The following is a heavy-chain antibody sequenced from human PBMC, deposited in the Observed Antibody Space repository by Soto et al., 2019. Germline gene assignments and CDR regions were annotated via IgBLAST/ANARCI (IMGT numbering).Heavy chain of an antibody. V-gene: IGHV1-69*13. CDR2: IIPIFGTA. CDR1: GYTFTSYA. D-gene: IGHD3-3*01. J-gene: IGHJ6*02. CDR3: ARVRLRGRFLEWLLGSDSSTTHYGMDV. Sequence: GASVKVSCKASGYTFTSYAISWARQAPGQGLEWMGGIIPIFGTANYAQKFQGRVTITADESTSTAYMELSSLRSEDAAVYYCARVRLRGRFLEWLLGSDSSTTHYGMDVWGQGTTVTVSS.